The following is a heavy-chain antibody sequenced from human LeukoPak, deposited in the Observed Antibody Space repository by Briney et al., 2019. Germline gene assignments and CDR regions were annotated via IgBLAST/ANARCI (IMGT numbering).Heavy chain of an antibody. J-gene: IGHJ4*02. V-gene: IGHV3-48*03. CDR3: AKEPGSSGWYLPFDY. CDR2: ISSSGSTI. CDR1: GFTFSSYE. Sequence: PGGSLRLSCAASGFTFSSYEMNWVRQAPGKGLEWVSYISSSGSTIYYADSVRGRFTISRDNSKNTLYLQMNSLRAEDTAVYYCAKEPGSSGWYLPFDYWGQGTLVTVSS. D-gene: IGHD6-19*01.